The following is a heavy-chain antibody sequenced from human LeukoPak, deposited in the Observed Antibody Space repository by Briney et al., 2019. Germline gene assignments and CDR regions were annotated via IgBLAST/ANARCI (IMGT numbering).Heavy chain of an antibody. CDR3: ARGWEVRGVIFPPPARNMEV. CDR2: IWYDGSNK. V-gene: IGHV3-33*01. J-gene: IGHJ6*03. Sequence: PGGSLRLSCAASGFTFNSYCIHWVRQAPGKGLEWVAVIWYDGSNKYYADSVKGRFTISRDNSQNTLYLQMNSLRAEDTAVYYCARGWEVRGVIFPPPARNMEVWGKGTTVTVSS. D-gene: IGHD3-10*01. CDR1: GFTFNSYC.